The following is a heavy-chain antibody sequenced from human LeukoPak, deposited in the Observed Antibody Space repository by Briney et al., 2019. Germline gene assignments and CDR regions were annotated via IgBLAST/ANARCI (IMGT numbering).Heavy chain of an antibody. D-gene: IGHD3-3*01. CDR1: GFTFSDYY. Sequence: GGSLRLSCAASGFTFSDYYMSWIRQAPGKGLEWVSYISSSGSTIYYADSVKGRFTISRDNAKNSLYLQMNSLRAEDTAVYYCATALLEWLPRNDAFDIWGQGTMVTVSS. J-gene: IGHJ3*02. CDR2: ISSSGSTI. CDR3: ATALLEWLPRNDAFDI. V-gene: IGHV3-11*04.